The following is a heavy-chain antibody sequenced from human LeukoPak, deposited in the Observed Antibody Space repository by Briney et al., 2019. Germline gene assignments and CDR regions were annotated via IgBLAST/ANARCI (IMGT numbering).Heavy chain of an antibody. D-gene: IGHD6-13*01. CDR1: GGSISSSSYY. V-gene: IGHV4-39*01. J-gene: IGHJ4*02. CDR3: ARSWRIATPDY. Sequence: PSETLSLTCTVSGGSISSSSYYWGWIRQPPGKGLEWIGSIYYSGSTYYNPSLKSRVTISVDTSKNQFSLKLSSVTAADTAVYYCARSWRIATPDYWGQGTLVTVSS. CDR2: IYYSGST.